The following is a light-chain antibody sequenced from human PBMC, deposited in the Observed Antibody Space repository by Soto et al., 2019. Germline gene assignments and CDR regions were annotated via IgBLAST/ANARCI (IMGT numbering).Light chain of an antibody. CDR3: AACDDSLNAWV. J-gene: IGLJ3*02. V-gene: IGLV1-44*01. Sequence: QSVVTQPPSASQTPGQRVTISCSGSRSNVGRNSVSWYQHVPGTAPKLLIYSHDQRPSGVPDRISASRSGTAASLVISGLRSEDEAFYYCAACDDSLNAWVFGGGTKLTVL. CDR1: RSNVGRNS. CDR2: SHD.